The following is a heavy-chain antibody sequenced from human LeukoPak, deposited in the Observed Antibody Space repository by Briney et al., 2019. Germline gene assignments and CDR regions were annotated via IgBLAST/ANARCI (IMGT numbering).Heavy chain of an antibody. CDR3: ARDYGYSSGCDY. CDR1: GYTFTGYY. D-gene: IGHD6-19*01. Sequence: ASVKVSCKASGYTFTGYYMHWVRQAPGQGLEWTGWINPNSGGTNYAQKFQGRVTMTRDTSISTAYMELSRLRSDDTAVYYCARDYGYSSGCDYWGQGTLVTVSS. J-gene: IGHJ4*02. CDR2: INPNSGGT. V-gene: IGHV1-2*02.